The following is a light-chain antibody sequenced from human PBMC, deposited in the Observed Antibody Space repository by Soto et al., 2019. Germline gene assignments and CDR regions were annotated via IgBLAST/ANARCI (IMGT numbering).Light chain of an antibody. Sequence: QSVLTQASSASGTPGQRVTISCSGSSSNIGSNYVYWYQQLPGTATKLLIYSNNQRPAGGPDRFSGSKSVTSASLAISGLRSEDEADYSCAAWDDSLSGVVFGGGTKLTVL. V-gene: IGLV1-47*02. CDR1: SSNIGSNY. CDR2: SNN. J-gene: IGLJ2*01. CDR3: AAWDDSLSGVV.